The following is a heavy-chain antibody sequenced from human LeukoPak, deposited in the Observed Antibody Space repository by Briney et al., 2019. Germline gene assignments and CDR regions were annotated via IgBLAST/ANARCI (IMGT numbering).Heavy chain of an antibody. CDR1: GFTFSSYW. J-gene: IGHJ4*02. Sequence: GGSPRLSCAASGFTFSSYWMHWVRQAPGKGLVWVSRINSDGSSTSYADSVKGRFTISRDNAKNTLYLQMNSLRAEDTAIYYCARERVSGSYLDDYWGQGTPVTVSS. D-gene: IGHD1-26*01. CDR3: ARERVSGSYLDDY. V-gene: IGHV3-74*01. CDR2: INSDGSST.